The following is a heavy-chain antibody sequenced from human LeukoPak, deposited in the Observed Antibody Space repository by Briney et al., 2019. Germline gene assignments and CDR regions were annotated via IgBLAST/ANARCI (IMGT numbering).Heavy chain of an antibody. Sequence: SETLSLTCAVSGGSISSADFYWSWIRQHPGKGLEWIGFIYYSGSAYYNPSLKSRVSISIDTSKNQFSLTLNSVTAADTAVYYCARGPDFFDYWGQGTLVTVSS. CDR3: ARGPDFFDY. CDR2: IYYSGSA. CDR1: GGSISSADFY. V-gene: IGHV4-31*11. J-gene: IGHJ4*02.